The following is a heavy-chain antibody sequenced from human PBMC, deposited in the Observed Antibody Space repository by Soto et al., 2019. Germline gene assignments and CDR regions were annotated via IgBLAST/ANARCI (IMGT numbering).Heavy chain of an antibody. CDR1: GLTFSNYW. CDR3: ARADHNCDGNNCPPLDY. V-gene: IGHV3-74*01. J-gene: IGHJ4*02. D-gene: IGHD2-21*01. Sequence: GGSLRLSCAASGLTFSNYWMNWVRQAPGKGLVWVSRINPDGSGPSYTDAVKGRFTTSRDNAKNTLYLQMNSLRADDTAVYFCARADHNCDGNNCPPLDYWGQGSLATVSS. CDR2: INPDGSGP.